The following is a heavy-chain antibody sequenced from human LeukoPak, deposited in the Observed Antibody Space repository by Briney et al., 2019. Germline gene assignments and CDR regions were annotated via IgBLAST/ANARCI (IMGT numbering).Heavy chain of an antibody. V-gene: IGHV4-31*03. CDR2: IYYSEST. CDR1: GGSISSGGYY. J-gene: IGHJ4*02. Sequence: SETLSLTCTVSGGSISSGGYYWSWIRQHPGKGLEWIGYIYYSESTYYNPSLKSRVTISVDTSKNQFSLKLSSVTAADTAVYYCARVDTSIVATINFDYWGQGTLVTVSS. D-gene: IGHD5-12*01. CDR3: ARVDTSIVATINFDY.